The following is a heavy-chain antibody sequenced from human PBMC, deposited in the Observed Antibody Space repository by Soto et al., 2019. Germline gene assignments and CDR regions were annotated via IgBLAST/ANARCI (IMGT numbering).Heavy chain of an antibody. CDR1: GYTFTSYG. V-gene: IGHV1-18*01. CDR3: ARDFSGGDFDY. CDR2: ISAYSGNT. J-gene: IGHJ4*02. D-gene: IGHD6-19*01. Sequence: ASVKVSCKASGYTFTSYGISWVRQAPGQRLEWMGWISAYSGNTNYAQKLQGRVTMTTDTSTSTAYMELRSLRSDDTAVYYCARDFSGGDFDYWRQGTLVTVSS.